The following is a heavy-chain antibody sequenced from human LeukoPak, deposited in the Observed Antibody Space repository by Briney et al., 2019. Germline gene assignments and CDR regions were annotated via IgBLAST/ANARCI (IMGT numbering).Heavy chain of an antibody. D-gene: IGHD6-19*01. Sequence: SQTLSLTCAISGDSVSSNSAAWNWIRQSPSRGLEWLGRTYYRSKWYNDYAVSVKGRITINPDTSKNQFSLQLNSVTPEDTAVYYCARYQGQWLVRAFDIWGQGTMVTVSS. CDR1: GDSVSSNSAA. CDR2: TYYRSKWYN. CDR3: ARYQGQWLVRAFDI. V-gene: IGHV6-1*01. J-gene: IGHJ3*02.